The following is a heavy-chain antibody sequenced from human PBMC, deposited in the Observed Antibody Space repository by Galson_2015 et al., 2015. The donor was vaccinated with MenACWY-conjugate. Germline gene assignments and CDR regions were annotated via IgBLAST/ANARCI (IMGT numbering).Heavy chain of an antibody. CDR3: ARLGGNYRTTSRFDY. CDR2: INSDGRST. CDR1: GFTFSTYW. J-gene: IGHJ4*02. V-gene: IGHV3-74*01. Sequence: SLRLSCAASGFTFSTYWMHWVRHAPGKGLVWVSRINSDGRSTSYADSVKGRFTISRDNAKNTLYLQMNSLRAEDTAVYYCARLGGNYRTTSRFDYGGQGTLVTVSA. D-gene: IGHD3-16*01.